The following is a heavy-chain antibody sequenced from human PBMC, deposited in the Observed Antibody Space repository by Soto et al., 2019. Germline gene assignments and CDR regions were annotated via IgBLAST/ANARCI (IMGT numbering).Heavy chain of an antibody. V-gene: IGHV1-18*01. CDR2: INTNNGNT. CDR1: GHTFTSYG. Sequence: QVQLVQSGAVVKKPGASVKVSCKASGHTFTSYGIGWVRQAPGQGLEWMGWINTNNGNTNSAQRLQGRVTMTADTSTRTGYMELRSLRSDDTAIYYCARDLLGSFDVWGQGTMVTISS. CDR3: ARDLLGSFDV. D-gene: IGHD2-15*01. J-gene: IGHJ3*01.